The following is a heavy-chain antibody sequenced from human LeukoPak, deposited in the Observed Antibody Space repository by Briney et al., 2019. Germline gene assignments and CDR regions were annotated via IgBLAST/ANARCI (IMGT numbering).Heavy chain of an antibody. J-gene: IGHJ5*02. CDR3: ARGRSYNWFDP. CDR2: IWYDGSNK. D-gene: IGHD3-10*01. CDR1: GFTFSSYG. Sequence: GGSLRLSCAASGFTFSSYGMHWVRQAPGKGLEWVAVIWYDGSNKYYADSVKGRFTISRDNSKNTLYLQMNSLRAEDTAVYYCARGRSYNWFDPWGQGTLVTVSS. V-gene: IGHV3-33*01.